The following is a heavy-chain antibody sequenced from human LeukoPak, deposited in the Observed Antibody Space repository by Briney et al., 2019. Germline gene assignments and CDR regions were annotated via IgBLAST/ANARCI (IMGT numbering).Heavy chain of an antibody. CDR1: GFTFSSYW. V-gene: IGHV3-7*03. J-gene: IGHJ4*02. Sequence: HPGGSLRLSCAASGFTFSSYWMSWVRQAPGKGLEWVANIKEDGSEKYYVDSVKGRFTISRDNAKTSLYLQMNSLRAEDTAVYYCARTPGIAVARTGYFDLWGQGTLVTVSS. CDR2: IKEDGSEK. CDR3: ARTPGIAVARTGYFDL. D-gene: IGHD6-19*01.